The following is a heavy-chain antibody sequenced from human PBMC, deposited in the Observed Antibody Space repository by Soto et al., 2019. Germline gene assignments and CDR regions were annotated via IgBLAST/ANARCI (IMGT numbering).Heavy chain of an antibody. V-gene: IGHV3-21*01. CDR1: GFTFSSYS. Sequence: EVQLVESGGGLVKPGGSLRLSCAASGFTFSSYSMNWVRQAPGKGLEWVSSISSSSSYIYYADSVKGRFTNSRYNAKNSLYLQMNSLRADVTAVYYCARDKSGYYSHFDYWGQGTLVTVSS. J-gene: IGHJ4*02. D-gene: IGHD5-12*01. CDR2: ISSSSSYI. CDR3: ARDKSGYYSHFDY.